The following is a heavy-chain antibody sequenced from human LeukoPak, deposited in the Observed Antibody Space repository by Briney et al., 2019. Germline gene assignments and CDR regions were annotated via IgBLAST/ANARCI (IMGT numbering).Heavy chain of an antibody. Sequence: GGSLRLSCAASGFTVSSNYMSWVRQAPGKGLEWVSVIYSGGSTYYADSVKGRFTISRDNSKNTLYLQMNSLRAEDTAVYYCARDVAATGWFDSWGQGTLVTVSS. CDR1: GFTVSSNY. CDR2: IYSGGST. V-gene: IGHV3-53*01. D-gene: IGHD6-13*01. J-gene: IGHJ5*01. CDR3: ARDVAATGWFDS.